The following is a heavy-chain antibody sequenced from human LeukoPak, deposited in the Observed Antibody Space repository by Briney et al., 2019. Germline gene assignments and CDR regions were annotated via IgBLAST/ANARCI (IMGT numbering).Heavy chain of an antibody. Sequence: SETLSLTCTVSGGSISSSSYYWGWIRQPPGKGLEWIGSIYYSGSTYYNPSLKSRVTISVDTSKNQFSLKLSSVTAADTAVYYCARDSVGDPSAFDIWGQGTMVTVSS. CDR1: GGSISSSSYY. CDR2: IYYSGST. V-gene: IGHV4-39*07. D-gene: IGHD2-21*02. J-gene: IGHJ3*02. CDR3: ARDSVGDPSAFDI.